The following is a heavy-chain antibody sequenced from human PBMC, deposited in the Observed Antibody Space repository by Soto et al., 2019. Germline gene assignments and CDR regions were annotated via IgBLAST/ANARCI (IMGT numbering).Heavy chain of an antibody. J-gene: IGHJ6*02. CDR1: GYTFTSYD. CDR2: MNPNSGNT. D-gene: IGHD6-6*01. CDR3: ARLSSIAAYYYYGMDV. Sequence: QVQLVQSGAEVKKPGASVKVSCKASGYTFTSYDINWVRQATGQGLEWMGWMNPNSGNTGYAQKFQGRVTMTRNTSISTAYMELSSLRSEDRAVYYCARLSSIAAYYYYGMDVWGQGTTVTVSS. V-gene: IGHV1-8*01.